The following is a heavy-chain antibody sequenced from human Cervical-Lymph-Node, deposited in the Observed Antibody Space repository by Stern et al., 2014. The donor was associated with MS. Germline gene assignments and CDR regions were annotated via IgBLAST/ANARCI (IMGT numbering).Heavy chain of an antibody. V-gene: IGHV4-4*07. CDR2: IYSSGTT. CDR1: GGSISFYY. Sequence: QVQLVQSGPGRVKPSETLSLTCSVSGGSISFYYWSWIRQPAGKGLEWIGRIYSSGTTNFNPSFRSRVTMSVDTYKNQFSLSLTSMTAADTAVYYCARDGSTSSDFDYWGQGTLVTVSS. J-gene: IGHJ4*02. CDR3: ARDGSTSSDFDY. D-gene: IGHD6-6*01.